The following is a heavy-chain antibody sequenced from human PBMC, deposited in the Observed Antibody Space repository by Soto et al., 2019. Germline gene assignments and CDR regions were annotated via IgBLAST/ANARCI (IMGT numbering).Heavy chain of an antibody. CDR3: ARGVYDYWSGYYAGSGLDV. CDR1: GDSMSPFY. Sequence: SETLSLTCTVSGDSMSPFYWNWIRQSPVKGLKWIDYIYYSGNTNYNPALKSRVAISVDTSKNQFYLKSSAVTAADTAVYYCARGVYDYWSGYYAGSGLDVWGQGTTVTVSS. D-gene: IGHD3-3*01. J-gene: IGHJ6*02. V-gene: IGHV4-59*13. CDR2: IYYSGNT.